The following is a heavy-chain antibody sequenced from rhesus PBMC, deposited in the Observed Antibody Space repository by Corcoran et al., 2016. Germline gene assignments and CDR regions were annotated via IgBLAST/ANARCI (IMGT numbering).Heavy chain of an antibody. CDR2: IYGNSGHP. J-gene: IGHJ4*01. CDR1: GGSISSGYW. V-gene: IGHV4-93*02. Sequence: QVQLQESGPGVVKPSETLSLTCAVSGGSISSGYWWIWIRQSPGKGLEWIGGIYGNSGHPDYTPSLNSRVTISIDTSKKHFSLNLRSVTAADPAVYYCTARDFDYRGQGVLVTVSS. CDR3: TARDFDY.